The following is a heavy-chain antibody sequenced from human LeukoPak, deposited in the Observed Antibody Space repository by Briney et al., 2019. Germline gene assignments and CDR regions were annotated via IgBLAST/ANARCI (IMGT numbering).Heavy chain of an antibody. CDR1: GGSISSGGYY. V-gene: IGHV4-30-2*01. CDR3: ARDTQYDFWSGYPLAYWYFDL. CDR2: IYHSGST. Sequence: SETLSLTCTVSGGSISSGGYYWSWIRQPPGKGLEWIGYIYHSGSTYYNPSLKSRVTISVDRSKNQFSLKLSSVTAADTAVYYCARDTQYDFWSGYPLAYWYFDLWGRGTLVTVSS. D-gene: IGHD3-3*01. J-gene: IGHJ2*01.